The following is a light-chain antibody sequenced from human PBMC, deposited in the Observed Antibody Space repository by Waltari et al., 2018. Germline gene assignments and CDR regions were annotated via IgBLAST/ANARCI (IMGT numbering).Light chain of an antibody. CDR1: SSNIGHNS. V-gene: IGLV1-36*01. Sequence: QSVLTQPPSVSGAPRQRVTISCSGSSSNIGHNSVNWYQQLPGKPPKPLIYYDDLLSSGVSVLFSGSKSCTSASLAIAGLQSEDEAHYYCAAWDASLSSWLFGGGTKLTVL. CDR3: AAWDASLSSWL. J-gene: IGLJ3*02. CDR2: YDD.